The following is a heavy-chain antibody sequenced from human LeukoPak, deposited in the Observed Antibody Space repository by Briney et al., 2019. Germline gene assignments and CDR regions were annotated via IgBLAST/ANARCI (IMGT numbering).Heavy chain of an antibody. J-gene: IGHJ4*02. CDR3: ARDGIVVGSFDY. CDR1: GFTFSSYA. D-gene: IGHD2-21*01. Sequence: GGSLRLSCAASGFTFSSYAMSWVRQAPGKGLEWVSAISGSGGSTYYADSVKGRFTISRDNSKNTLYLQMNSLRAEDTAVYYCARDGIVVGSFDYWGQGTLVTVSS. CDR2: ISGSGGST. V-gene: IGHV3-23*01.